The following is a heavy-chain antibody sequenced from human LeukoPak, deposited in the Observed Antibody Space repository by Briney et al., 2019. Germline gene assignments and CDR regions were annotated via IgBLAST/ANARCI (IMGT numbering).Heavy chain of an antibody. CDR2: INHSGST. Sequence: SETLSLTCAVYGGSFSGYYWSWIRQPPGKGLEWIGEINHSGSTNYNPSLKSRVTISVDTSKSQCSLKLSSVTAADTAVYYCARGPVCSSTSCLFDYWGQGTLVTVSS. CDR3: ARGPVCSSTSCLFDY. J-gene: IGHJ4*02. D-gene: IGHD2-2*01. V-gene: IGHV4-34*01. CDR1: GGSFSGYY.